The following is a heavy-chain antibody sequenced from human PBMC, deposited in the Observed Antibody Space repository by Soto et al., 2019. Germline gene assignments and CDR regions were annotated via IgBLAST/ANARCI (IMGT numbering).Heavy chain of an antibody. Sequence: ASVKVSCKASGYSFSSHAIHWVRQAPGQRPEWMGWIHAGNGNTKYSQKFQGRVTITRDTSASTAYMELSSLRSEDTAVYYCARSLNYDFWSGYYEGMDVWGQGTTVTVSS. CDR2: IHAGNGNT. CDR3: ARSLNYDFWSGYYEGMDV. D-gene: IGHD3-3*01. V-gene: IGHV1-3*01. J-gene: IGHJ6*02. CDR1: GYSFSSHA.